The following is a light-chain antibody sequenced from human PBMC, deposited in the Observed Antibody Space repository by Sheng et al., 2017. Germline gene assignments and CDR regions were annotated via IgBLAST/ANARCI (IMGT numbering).Light chain of an antibody. Sequence: ETVMTQSPATMSVSPGESATLSCRASQSVSSNVAWYQQKPGQAPXLLIYGASTRATGIPARFXGSGSGTDFTLSIGRLQSDDFAIYSCQQYNNWPPAFGQGTKVEIK. J-gene: IGKJ1*01. V-gene: IGKV3-15*01. CDR1: QSVSSN. CDR3: QQYNNWPPA. CDR2: GAS.